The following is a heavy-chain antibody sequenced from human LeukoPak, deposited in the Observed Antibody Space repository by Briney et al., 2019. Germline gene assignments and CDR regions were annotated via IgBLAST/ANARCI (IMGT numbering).Heavy chain of an antibody. J-gene: IGHJ3*02. V-gene: IGHV4-59*01. CDR1: GGSITSSY. Sequence: PSETLSLTCTVSGGSITSSYWSWIRQPPGKGLEWIGYIHYSGSTNYNPSLKSRVTISVDTSKNQFSLKLSSVTAADTAAYYCAGDYIGYEGTFDIWGQGTMVPVSS. CDR2: IHYSGST. D-gene: IGHD5-12*01. CDR3: AGDYIGYEGTFDI.